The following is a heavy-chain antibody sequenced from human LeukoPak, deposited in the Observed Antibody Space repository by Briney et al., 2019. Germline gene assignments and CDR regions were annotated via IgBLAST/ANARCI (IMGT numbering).Heavy chain of an antibody. CDR3: AKEITEYSYGSWEYFDY. V-gene: IGHV3-23*01. D-gene: IGHD3-10*01. Sequence: AGSLRFSCAASGFTFSNYGMHWVRQAPGKGLEWVSAISDNGGSTLYADSVKGRFTISRDNSKNTLSLKMITLRAEDAADYSCAKEITEYSYGSWEYFDYWRQGNMVTVSS. CDR1: GFTFSNYG. J-gene: IGHJ4*02. CDR2: ISDNGGST.